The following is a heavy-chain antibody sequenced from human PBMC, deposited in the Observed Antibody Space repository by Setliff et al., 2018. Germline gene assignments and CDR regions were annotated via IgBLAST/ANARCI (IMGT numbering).Heavy chain of an antibody. J-gene: IGHJ6*03. V-gene: IGHV4-4*08. CDR3: ARAPPNRYSGSYEYFYMDV. CDR1: GGSISSYC. Sequence: SETLSLTCTVSGGSISSYCWSWIRQPPGKGLEWIGYIYASGSTNYNPSLKSRVTLSVDTSKNQFSLKVSSVTAADTAVYYCARAPPNRYSGSYEYFYMDVWGKGTTVTVSS. D-gene: IGHD1-26*01. CDR2: IYASGST.